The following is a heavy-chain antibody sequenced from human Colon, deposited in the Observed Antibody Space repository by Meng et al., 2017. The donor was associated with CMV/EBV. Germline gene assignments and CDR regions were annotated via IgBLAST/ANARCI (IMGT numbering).Heavy chain of an antibody. J-gene: IGHJ4*02. D-gene: IGHD1-26*01. Sequence: VPVVHFGVEVKKPWSSVKDSCKTSGYTFSDYHIHWVRQAPGQGLEWMGWINSNSGATDYAQKFQGRFTMTRDTSITTVYMELSSLRSDDTAVYYCARDPSGSRVPFDYWGQGSLVTVSS. CDR1: GYTFSDYH. CDR3: ARDPSGSRVPFDY. V-gene: IGHV1-2*02. CDR2: INSNSGAT.